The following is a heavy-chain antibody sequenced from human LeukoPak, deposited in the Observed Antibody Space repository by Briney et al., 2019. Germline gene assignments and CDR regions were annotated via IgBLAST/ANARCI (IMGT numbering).Heavy chain of an antibody. CDR2: ISDTSSHI. CDR3: AREYSGYVPDY. Sequence: GGSLRLSCAASGFIFSSYRMNWVRQAPGKGPEWVSSISDTSSHIYYADSVNGRFTVSKDNARNSLYLQMNSLRVEDTAVYYCAREYSGYVPDYWGQGTLVTASS. D-gene: IGHD5-12*01. CDR1: GFIFSSYR. J-gene: IGHJ4*02. V-gene: IGHV3-21*03.